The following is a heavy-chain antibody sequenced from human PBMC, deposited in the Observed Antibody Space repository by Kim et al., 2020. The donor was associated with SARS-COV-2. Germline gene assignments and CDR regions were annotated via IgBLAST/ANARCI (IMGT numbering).Heavy chain of an antibody. V-gene: IGHV3-33*06. CDR2: IWYDGSNK. CDR1: GFTFSSYG. D-gene: IGHD3-10*01. CDR3: AKEYSYGSGSYYASGMDV. Sequence: GGSLRLSCAASGFTFSSYGMHWVRQAPGKGLEWVAVIWYDGSNKYYADSVKGRFTISRDNSKNTLYLQMNILRAKDTAVYYCAKEYSYGSGSYYASGMDVWGQGTPVTVSS. J-gene: IGHJ6*02.